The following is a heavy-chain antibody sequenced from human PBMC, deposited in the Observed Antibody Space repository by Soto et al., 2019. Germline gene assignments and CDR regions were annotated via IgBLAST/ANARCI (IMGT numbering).Heavy chain of an antibody. Sequence: QVQLVESGGGVVQPGRSLRLSCAASGFTFSSYAMHWVRQAPGKGLEWVAVISYDGSNKYYADSVKGRFTISRDNSKNTLYLQMNSLRAEDTAVYYCARDSTRGYYDSSGYYYVGDFDYWGQGTLVTVSS. CDR3: ARDSTRGYYDSSGYYYVGDFDY. CDR2: ISYDGSNK. V-gene: IGHV3-30-3*01. J-gene: IGHJ4*02. D-gene: IGHD3-22*01. CDR1: GFTFSSYA.